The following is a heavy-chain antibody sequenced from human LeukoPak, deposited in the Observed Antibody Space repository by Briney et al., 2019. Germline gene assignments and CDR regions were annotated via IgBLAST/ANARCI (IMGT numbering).Heavy chain of an antibody. D-gene: IGHD3-3*01. CDR2: IKQDGSEK. Sequence: GGSLRLSCAASGFTFSSYRMSWVRQAPGKGLEWVANIKQDGSEKYYVDSVKGRFTTSRDNAKNSLYLQMNSLRAEDTAVYYCAREVTYYDFWSGQTPPDAFDIWGQGTMVTVSS. V-gene: IGHV3-7*01. CDR1: GFTFSSYR. J-gene: IGHJ3*02. CDR3: AREVTYYDFWSGQTPPDAFDI.